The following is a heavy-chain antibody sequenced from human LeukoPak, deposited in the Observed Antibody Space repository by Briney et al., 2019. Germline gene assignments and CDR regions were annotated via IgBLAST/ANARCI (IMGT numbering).Heavy chain of an antibody. CDR3: ATSSGYYPGYFGY. V-gene: IGHV1-69*04. CDR2: IIPILGIA. J-gene: IGHJ4*02. D-gene: IGHD3-22*01. Sequence: PVKVSCKASGYTFTRYGISWVRQAPGQGLEWMGRIIPILGIANHAQKFQGRVTITADKSTSTAYMELSSLRSEDTAVYYCATSSGYYPGYFGYWGQGTLVTVSS. CDR1: GYTFTRYG.